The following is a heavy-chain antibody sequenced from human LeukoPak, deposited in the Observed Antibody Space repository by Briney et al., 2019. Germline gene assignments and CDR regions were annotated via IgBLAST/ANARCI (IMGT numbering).Heavy chain of an antibody. J-gene: IGHJ4*02. CDR3: ARAYSYGLFDY. CDR1: GYSFTSCW. D-gene: IGHD5-18*01. V-gene: IGHV5-51*01. CDR2: IYPGDSDT. Sequence: GESLKISCKGSGYSFTSCWIGWVRQMPGKGLEWMGIIYPGDSDTRYSPSFQGQVTISADKSTSTAYLQWSSLKASDTAIYYCARAYSYGLFDYWGQGTPVTVSS.